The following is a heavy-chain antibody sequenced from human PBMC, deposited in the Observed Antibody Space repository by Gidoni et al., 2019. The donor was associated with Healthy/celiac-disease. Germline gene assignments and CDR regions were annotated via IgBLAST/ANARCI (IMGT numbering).Heavy chain of an antibody. J-gene: IGHJ3*02. V-gene: IGHV3-64D*08. Sequence: EVQLVESGGGLVQPGGSLRLSCSASGFTFSFYTMHWVRQAPGKGLGYVSGINVNGGSTYYAESVKGRFTISRDNSKNSLYLQMSSLRAEDTALYYCVKDRNYDISGHPAGTAFDIWGQGTMVTVSS. CDR3: VKDRNYDISGHPAGTAFDI. D-gene: IGHD3-22*01. CDR2: INVNGGST. CDR1: GFTFSFYT.